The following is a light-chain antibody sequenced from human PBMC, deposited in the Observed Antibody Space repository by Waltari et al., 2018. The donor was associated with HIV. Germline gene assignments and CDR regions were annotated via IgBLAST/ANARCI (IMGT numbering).Light chain of an antibody. CDR2: ENN. Sequence: QSVLTQPPSVSAAPGQTVTISCSGSHSNIGNNFLSWYQHLPGTAPNLLIYENNRRPSRIPDRFSASKTGTSATLGITGLQTGDEAIYYCATWDNSLRAMFGGGTKLTVL. J-gene: IGLJ3*02. V-gene: IGLV1-51*01. CDR3: ATWDNSLRAM. CDR1: HSNIGNNF.